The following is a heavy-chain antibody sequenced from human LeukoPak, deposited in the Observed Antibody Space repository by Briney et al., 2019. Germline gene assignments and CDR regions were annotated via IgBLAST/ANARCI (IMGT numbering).Heavy chain of an antibody. CDR3: AKGAYSGSWHGGNFDY. D-gene: IGHD6-13*01. V-gene: IGHV3-23*01. Sequence: GGSLRLSCAAPGFTFSSYAMTWVRQAPGKGLEWVSALSGSGDITYYADSVKGRFTISRDNSKNTLYLQMNTLRAEDTAVYYCAKGAYSGSWHGGNFDYWGQGTLVTVSS. J-gene: IGHJ4*02. CDR1: GFTFSSYA. CDR2: LSGSGDIT.